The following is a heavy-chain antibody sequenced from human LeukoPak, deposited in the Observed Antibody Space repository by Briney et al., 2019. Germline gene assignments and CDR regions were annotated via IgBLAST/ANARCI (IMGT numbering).Heavy chain of an antibody. Sequence: PSETLSLTCTVSGGSVSSGSYYWSWIRQPPGKGLEWIGYICYSGSTNYNPSLKSRVTISVDTSKNQFSLKLSSVTAADTAVYYCASQRTYYDILTGYREINWFDPWGQGTLVTVSS. CDR1: GGSVSSGSYY. D-gene: IGHD3-9*01. V-gene: IGHV4-61*01. CDR3: ASQRTYYDILTGYREINWFDP. J-gene: IGHJ5*02. CDR2: ICYSGST.